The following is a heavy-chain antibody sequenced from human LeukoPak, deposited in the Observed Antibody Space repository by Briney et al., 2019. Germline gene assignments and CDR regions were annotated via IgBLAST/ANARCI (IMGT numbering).Heavy chain of an antibody. V-gene: IGHV3-11*01. D-gene: IGHD5-24*01. CDR2: ISTSGTNI. CDR3: AKGQMATILGFDS. J-gene: IGHJ4*02. CDR1: GFTFSDYY. Sequence: GGSLRLSCAASGFTFSDYYMSWIRQIPGKGLEWVSYISTSGTNIYYADSVRGRFTISRDNSKSTVYLQMNSLRAEDSALYYCAKGQMATILGFDSWGQGALVTVSS.